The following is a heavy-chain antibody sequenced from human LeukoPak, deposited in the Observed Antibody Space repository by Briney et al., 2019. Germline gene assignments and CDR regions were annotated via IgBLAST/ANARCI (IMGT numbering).Heavy chain of an antibody. CDR3: ARDSPLDDSSGYSAEDWFDP. J-gene: IGHJ5*02. Sequence: GASEKVSCKASGYTFTSYGISWVRQAPGQGLEWMGWISAYNGNTNYAQKLQSRVTMTTDTSTSTAYMELRSLRSDDTAVYYCARDSPLDDSSGYSAEDWFDPWGQGTLVTVSS. CDR2: ISAYNGNT. CDR1: GYTFTSYG. D-gene: IGHD3-22*01. V-gene: IGHV1-18*01.